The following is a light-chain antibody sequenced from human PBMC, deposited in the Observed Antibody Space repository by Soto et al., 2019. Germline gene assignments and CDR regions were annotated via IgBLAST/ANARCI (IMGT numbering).Light chain of an antibody. CDR1: QSVSSSY. CDR3: QEYDSSPSFT. CDR2: VAS. V-gene: IGKV3-20*01. J-gene: IGKJ3*01. Sequence: EIVLTQSPGTLSLSPGERATLSCRASQSVSSSYVGWYQQKPGQAPRLLIQVASSRATGIPDRLSGSGSGTDFTLTISTVEPDDFGVYYDQEYDSSPSFTLGPGTRVDIK.